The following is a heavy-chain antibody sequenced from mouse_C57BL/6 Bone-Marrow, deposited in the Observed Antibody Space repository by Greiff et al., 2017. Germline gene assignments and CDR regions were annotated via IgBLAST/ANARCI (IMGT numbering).Heavy chain of an antibody. CDR1: GYAFSSSW. Sequence: VQLQQSGPELVKPGASVKISCKASGYAFSSSWMNWVKQRPGKGLEWIGRIYPGDGDTNYNGKFKGKATLTADKSSSTAYMQRSSLTSEDSAVYFCARRETGIAMDYWGQGTSVTVSS. V-gene: IGHV1-82*01. CDR2: IYPGDGDT. J-gene: IGHJ4*01. D-gene: IGHD4-1*01. CDR3: ARRETGIAMDY.